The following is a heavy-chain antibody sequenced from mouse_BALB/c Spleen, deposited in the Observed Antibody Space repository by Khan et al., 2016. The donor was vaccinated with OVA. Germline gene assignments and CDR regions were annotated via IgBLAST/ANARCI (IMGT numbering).Heavy chain of an antibody. CDR1: GYTFTTYW. CDR2: INPTSGYT. J-gene: IGHJ2*01. V-gene: IGHV1-7*01. CDR3: TRDRMDY. Sequence: QVQLKESGAELAQPGASVKLSCKASGYTFTTYWMHWVKQRPGQGLEWIGYINPTSGYTDYPENLKDRATLSTDKSSSTPYMQLSSLTSEDSAFYYGTRDRMDYWGQGTTLTVSS.